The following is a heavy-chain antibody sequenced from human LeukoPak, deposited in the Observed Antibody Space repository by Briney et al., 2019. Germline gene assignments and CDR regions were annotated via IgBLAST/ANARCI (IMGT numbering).Heavy chain of an antibody. Sequence: PGGSLRLSCAASGFTVSSNDMSWVRQAPGKGLECISVIYSGGSTDYADSVKGRFTISRDNAKNSLYLQMNSLRAEDTAVYYCARGTPGLGYDYWGQGTLVTVSS. CDR1: GFTVSSND. V-gene: IGHV3-53*01. D-gene: IGHD3-22*01. J-gene: IGHJ4*02. CDR2: IYSGGST. CDR3: ARGTPGLGYDY.